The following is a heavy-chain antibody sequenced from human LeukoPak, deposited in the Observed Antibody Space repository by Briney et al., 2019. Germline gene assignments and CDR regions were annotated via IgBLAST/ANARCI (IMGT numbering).Heavy chain of an antibody. CDR3: AKDDVEMATITHFDY. CDR1: GSTFSSYA. J-gene: IGHJ4*02. Sequence: GGSLRLSCAASGSTFSSYAMSWVRQAPGKGLEWVSAISGSGGSTYYADSVKGRFTISRDNSKNTLYLQMNSLRAEDTAVYYCAKDDVEMATITHFDYWGQGTLVTVSS. V-gene: IGHV3-23*01. D-gene: IGHD5-24*01. CDR2: ISGSGGST.